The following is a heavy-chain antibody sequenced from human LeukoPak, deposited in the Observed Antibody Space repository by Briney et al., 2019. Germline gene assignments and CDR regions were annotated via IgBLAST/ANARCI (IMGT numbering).Heavy chain of an antibody. J-gene: IGHJ4*02. Sequence: GGSLRLSCAASGFTFSDAWMSWVRQAPGKGLEWVCRIKSKSDSGTTDGAAPVQGTFTRSRSDSKNTLYLQMNSLKTEGTAVYYCTTDWYYYDSSGYYPIFWGQGTLVTVSS. CDR1: GFTFSDAW. V-gene: IGHV3-15*01. D-gene: IGHD3-22*01. CDR2: IKSKSDSGTT. CDR3: TTDWYYYDSSGYYPIF.